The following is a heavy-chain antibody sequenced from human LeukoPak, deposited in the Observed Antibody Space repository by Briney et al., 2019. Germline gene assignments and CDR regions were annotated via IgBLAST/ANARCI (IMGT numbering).Heavy chain of an antibody. CDR3: AGDDYYDSSGYYYLGAFDI. D-gene: IGHD3-22*01. CDR1: GGTFSSYA. J-gene: IGHJ3*02. Sequence: ASVKVSCKASGGTFSSYAISWVRQAPGQGLEWMGRIIPIFGIANYAQKFQGRVTITADKSTSTAYMEPSSLRSEDTAVYYCAGDDYYDSSGYYYLGAFDIWGQGTMVTVSS. V-gene: IGHV1-69*04. CDR2: IIPIFGIA.